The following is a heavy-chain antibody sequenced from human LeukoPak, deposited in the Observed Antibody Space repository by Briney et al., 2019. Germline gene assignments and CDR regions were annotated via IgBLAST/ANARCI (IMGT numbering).Heavy chain of an antibody. CDR3: ARDMPYYDILTGYYFMGALGAFDI. CDR2: ISSSSSTI. Sequence: PGGSLRLSCAASGFTFSSYSMNWVRQAPGKGLEWVSYISSSSSTIYYADSVKGRFTISRDNSKNTLYLQMNSLRAEDTAVYYCARDMPYYDILTGYYFMGALGAFDIWGQGTMVTVSS. CDR1: GFTFSSYS. J-gene: IGHJ3*02. D-gene: IGHD3-9*01. V-gene: IGHV3-48*01.